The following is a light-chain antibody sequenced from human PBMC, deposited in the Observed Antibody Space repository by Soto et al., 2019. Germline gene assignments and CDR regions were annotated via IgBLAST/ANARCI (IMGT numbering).Light chain of an antibody. J-gene: IGLJ1*01. Sequence: SYELTQPPSVSVAPGQTARITCGGSNIGSKSVHWYQQKPGQAPVLVVYDDTDRPSGIPERLSGSNPGNTATLAISRVEAGDEADYYCQVWDTRSDHYVFGTGTKVTVL. CDR2: DDT. CDR1: NIGSKS. CDR3: QVWDTRSDHYV. V-gene: IGLV3-21*02.